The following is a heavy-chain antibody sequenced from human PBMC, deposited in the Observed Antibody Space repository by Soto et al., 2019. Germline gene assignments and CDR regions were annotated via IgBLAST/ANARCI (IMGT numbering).Heavy chain of an antibody. CDR2: ISYDGSNK. CDR1: GFTFSSYG. J-gene: IGHJ6*02. V-gene: IGHV3-30*18. CDR3: AKDLEPIFGVVRYYYYGMDV. D-gene: IGHD3-3*01. Sequence: GGSLRLSXAASGFTFSSYGMHWVRQAPGKGLEWVAVISYDGSNKYYADSVKGRFTISRDNSKNTLYLQMNSLRAEDTAVYYCAKDLEPIFGVVRYYYYGMDVWGQGTTVTVSS.